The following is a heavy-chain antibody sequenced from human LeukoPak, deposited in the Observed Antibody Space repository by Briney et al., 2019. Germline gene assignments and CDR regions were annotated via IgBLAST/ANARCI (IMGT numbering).Heavy chain of an antibody. V-gene: IGHV1-18*01. CDR1: GYTFTSYG. J-gene: IGHJ3*02. D-gene: IGHD3-22*01. CDR3: ARDDNYYDSSGRENSAFDI. CDR2: ISAYNGNT. Sequence: ASVKVSCKASGYTFTSYGISWVRQAPGQGLEWMGWISAYNGNTNYAQKLQGRVTMTTDTSTSTAYMELRSLRSDDTAVCYCARDDNYYDSSGRENSAFDIWGQGTMVTVSS.